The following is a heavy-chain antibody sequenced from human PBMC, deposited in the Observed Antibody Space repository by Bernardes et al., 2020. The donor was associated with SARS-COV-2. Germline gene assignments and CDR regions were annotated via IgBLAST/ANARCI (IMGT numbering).Heavy chain of an antibody. V-gene: IGHV3-23*01. Sequence: VGALLLSCAASGFRLRSTAMSWVRQAPGPGLAWVSGVGSDGNTHYADSVRGRFSISRDNSKNTLYLQMNSLRGEDTAVYFCAKDLLWWSASDYWGQGTLVTVSS. J-gene: IGHJ4*02. CDR3: AKDLLWWSASDY. CDR1: GFRLRSTA. D-gene: IGHD3-16*01. CDR2: VGSDGNT.